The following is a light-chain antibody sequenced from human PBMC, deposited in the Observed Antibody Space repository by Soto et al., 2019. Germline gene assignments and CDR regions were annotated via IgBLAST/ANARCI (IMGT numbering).Light chain of an antibody. CDR1: SGSVSTNYY. CDR3: VLYMGGGIRV. J-gene: IGLJ3*02. CDR2: STN. Sequence: QTVVTQEPSFSVSPGGTVTLTCGLSSGSVSTNYYPSWYQQTPGQAPRTLIYSTNTRSSGVPDRFSGSILGNRAALTITGAQAEDESDYYCVLYMGGGIRVFGGGTKLTVL. V-gene: IGLV8-61*01.